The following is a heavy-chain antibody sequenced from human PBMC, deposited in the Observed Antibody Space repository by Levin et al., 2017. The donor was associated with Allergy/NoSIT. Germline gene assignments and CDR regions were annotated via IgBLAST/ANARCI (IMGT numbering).Heavy chain of an antibody. V-gene: IGHV4-31*03. D-gene: IGHD2-2*03. CDR2: IYYSGST. Sequence: SETLSLTCTVSGGSISGGGYHWTWIRQHPEKGLEWIGYIYYSGSTFYNALLKSRLMISVDTSKNQFSLNVSSVTAADTAVYYCAREDGSTFDFWRQGALVTVAS. CDR3: AREDGSTFDF. J-gene: IGHJ4*02. CDR1: GGSISGGGYH.